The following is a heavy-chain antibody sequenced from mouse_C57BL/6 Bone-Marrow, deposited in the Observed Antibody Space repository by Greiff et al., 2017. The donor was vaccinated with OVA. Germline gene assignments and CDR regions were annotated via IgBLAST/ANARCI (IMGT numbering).Heavy chain of an antibody. D-gene: IGHD1-1*01. Sequence: GGGLVQPKGSLKLSCAASGFSFNTYAMNWVRQAPGKGLEWVARIRSKSNNYATYYDDSVKERSTISRDESESMLYLQMNNLKTEDTAMYYCVSLDETLITTVVENAMDYWGQGTSVTVSS. CDR1: GFSFNTYA. CDR2: IRSKSNNYAT. V-gene: IGHV10-1*01. CDR3: VSLDETLITTVVENAMDY. J-gene: IGHJ4*01.